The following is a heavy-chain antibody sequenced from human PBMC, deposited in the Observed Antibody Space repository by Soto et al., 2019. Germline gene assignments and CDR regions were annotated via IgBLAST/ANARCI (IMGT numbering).Heavy chain of an antibody. CDR2: INPGDFDFDT. CDR3: ARHGQFYYTYYGMDP. CDR1: GFSFTTYW. Sequence: PGESLKISCKASGFSFTTYWIAWVRQMPGKGLEWVGIINPGDFDFDTRYSPSFQGQVTISADRSTSTAYLQWSSLKASGTAMYYCARHGQFYYTYYGMDPWGQGTAVTVSS. V-gene: IGHV5-51*01. J-gene: IGHJ6*02.